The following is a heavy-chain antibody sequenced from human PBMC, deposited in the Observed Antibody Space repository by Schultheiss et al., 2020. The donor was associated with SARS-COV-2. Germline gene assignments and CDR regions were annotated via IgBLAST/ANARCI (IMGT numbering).Heavy chain of an antibody. Sequence: GGSLRLSCAASGFTFSSYAMSWVRQAPGKGLEWVSSISASSAYIYYADSVKGRFTISRDSAKNSLYLQMNSLRAEDTAVYFCATQRYCPGGVCLWGNDYLGQGTLVTVSS. J-gene: IGHJ4*02. CDR1: GFTFSSYA. CDR3: ATQRYCPGGVCLWGNDY. V-gene: IGHV3-21*06. CDR2: ISASSAYI. D-gene: IGHD2-8*02.